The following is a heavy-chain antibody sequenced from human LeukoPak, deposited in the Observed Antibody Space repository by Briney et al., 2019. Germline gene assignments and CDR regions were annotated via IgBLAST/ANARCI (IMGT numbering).Heavy chain of an antibody. D-gene: IGHD3-22*01. CDR2: MNPSGST. CDR1: GGSFSGYY. CDR3: ARGRQDVTMIVVVMTAVSYYLDV. J-gene: IGHJ6*03. Sequence: SETLSLTCAVYGGSFSGYYWTWIRQTPEKGLEWIGEMNPSGSTDYNPSLKSRVTISVDTSKNQFSLELSSVTAADTAVYYCARGRQDVTMIVVVMTAVSYYLDVWGKGTTVTVS. V-gene: IGHV4-34*01.